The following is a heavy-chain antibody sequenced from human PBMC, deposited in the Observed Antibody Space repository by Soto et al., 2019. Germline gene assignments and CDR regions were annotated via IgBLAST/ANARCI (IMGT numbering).Heavy chain of an antibody. Sequence: SGGSLRLSCAASGFTFSTYSMNWVRQAPGKGLEWVSYISSSSTYIYYADSVKGRFTISRDNAKNSLYLQMNSLRAEDTAVYYCAREDSIIIPAVSDFWGQGTLVTVSS. D-gene: IGHD2-2*01. J-gene: IGHJ4*02. V-gene: IGHV3-21*01. CDR1: GFTFSTYS. CDR3: AREDSIIIPAVSDF. CDR2: ISSSSTYI.